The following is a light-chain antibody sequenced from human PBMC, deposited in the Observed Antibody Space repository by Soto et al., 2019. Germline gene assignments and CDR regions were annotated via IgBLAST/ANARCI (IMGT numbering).Light chain of an antibody. J-gene: IGLJ2*01. CDR3: SSYTSKSSLI. Sequence: QSALTQPASVSGPPGQSITISCTGTSSDVGGYNYVSWYQQYPGKAPKLMIYEVSNRPSGVSNRFSGSKSGNTASLTISGLQAEDEADYYCSSYTSKSSLIFGGGTKLTVL. V-gene: IGLV2-14*01. CDR2: EVS. CDR1: SSDVGGYNY.